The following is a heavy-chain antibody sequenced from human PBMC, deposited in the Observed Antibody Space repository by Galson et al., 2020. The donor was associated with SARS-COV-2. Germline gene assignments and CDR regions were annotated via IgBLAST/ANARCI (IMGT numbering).Heavy chain of an antibody. D-gene: IGHD3-9*01. CDR3: ARTDGDILTGYYRFDP. CDR1: GFTFSDYY. Sequence: TGGSLRLSFAASGFTFSDYYMSWIRQAPGKGLEWVSYISSSGSTIYYADSVKGRFTISRDNAKNSLYLQMNSLRAEDTAVYYCARTDGDILTGYYRFDPWGQGTLVTVSS. CDR2: ISSSGSTI. V-gene: IGHV3-11*01. J-gene: IGHJ5*02.